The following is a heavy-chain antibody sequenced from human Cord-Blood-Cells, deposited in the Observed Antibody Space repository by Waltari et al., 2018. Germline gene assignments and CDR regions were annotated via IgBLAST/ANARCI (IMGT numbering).Heavy chain of an antibody. D-gene: IGHD2-21*02. J-gene: IGHJ4*02. Sequence: QLQLQESGPGLVKPSETLSLTCTVSGGSISSSSYYWGWIRQPPGKGLEWIGSIYYSGRTYNNPALKSRVTISVDTSKNQFSLKLSSVTAADTAVYYCARLIVVVTAILDYWGQGTLVTVSS. CDR1: GGSISSSSYY. CDR2: IYYSGRT. V-gene: IGHV4-39*01. CDR3: ARLIVVVTAILDY.